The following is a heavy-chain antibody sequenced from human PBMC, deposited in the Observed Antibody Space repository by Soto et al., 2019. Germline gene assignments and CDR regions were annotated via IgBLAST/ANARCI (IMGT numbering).Heavy chain of an antibody. CDR1: GFTFSSYG. CDR3: AKGGTVSGQWLALDY. V-gene: IGHV3-30*18. D-gene: IGHD6-19*01. J-gene: IGHJ4*03. CDR2: ISYDGSNK. Sequence: GGSLRLSCAASGFTFSSYGMHWVRQAPGKGLEWVAVISYDGSNKYYADSVKGRFTISRDNSKNTLYLQMNSLRAEDTAVYYCAKGGTVSGQWLALDYWGQGTTVTVSS.